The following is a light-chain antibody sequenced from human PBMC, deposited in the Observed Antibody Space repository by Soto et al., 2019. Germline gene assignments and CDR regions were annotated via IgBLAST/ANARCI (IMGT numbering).Light chain of an antibody. J-gene: IGKJ1*01. CDR1: RSVLYSSNNKNY. CDR2: WAS. Sequence: LGEGSTINCKSSRSVLYSSNNKNYLAWYQQKPGQPPKLLIYWASTRESGVPSRFSGSGSGTEFILTINNLQPEDFASYFCLQVYSFPRTFGLGTRWIS. CDR3: LQVYSFPRT. V-gene: IGKV4-1*01.